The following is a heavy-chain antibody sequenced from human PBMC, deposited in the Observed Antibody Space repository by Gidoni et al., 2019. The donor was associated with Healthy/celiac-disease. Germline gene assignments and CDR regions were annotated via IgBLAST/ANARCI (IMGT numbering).Heavy chain of an antibody. CDR3: ATGRTYGSGSYYPS. J-gene: IGHJ4*02. CDR1: GFTFSSYA. D-gene: IGHD3-10*01. V-gene: IGHV3-30-3*01. CDR2: ISYDGSNK. Sequence: QVQLVESGGGVVQPGRSLRLSCAASGFTFSSYAMHWVRQAPGQGLEWVAVISYDGSNKYYADSVKGRFTISRDNSKNTLYLQMNSLRAEDTAVYYCATGRTYGSGSYYPSWGQGTLVTVSS.